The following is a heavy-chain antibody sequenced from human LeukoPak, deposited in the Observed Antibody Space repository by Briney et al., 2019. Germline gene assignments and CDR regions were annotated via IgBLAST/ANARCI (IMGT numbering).Heavy chain of an antibody. J-gene: IGHJ4*02. CDR3: ATKGPMTVIR. D-gene: IGHD2-21*02. V-gene: IGHV3-7*01. Sequence: QPGGSLRLSCAASGFTFSSSWMTWVRQAPGKGLEWVASIREDGSEKTSVDSVKGRFTISGDNSKNTLYLQMNSLRAEDTAVYYCATKGPMTVIRWGQGTLVTVSS. CDR1: GFTFSSSW. CDR2: IREDGSEK.